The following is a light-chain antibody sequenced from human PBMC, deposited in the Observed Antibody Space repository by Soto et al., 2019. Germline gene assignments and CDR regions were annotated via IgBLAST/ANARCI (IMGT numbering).Light chain of an antibody. Sequence: DIQMTQSPSTLSASVGDRVTVTCRASQNINRWLAWYQQKPGKAPKLLIYKASSLESGVPSRFSGSGSGTEFTLTIISLQPDDFATYFCQHYNSYLTFGQGTKVEIK. CDR2: KAS. V-gene: IGKV1-5*03. CDR1: QNINRW. J-gene: IGKJ1*01. CDR3: QHYNSYLT.